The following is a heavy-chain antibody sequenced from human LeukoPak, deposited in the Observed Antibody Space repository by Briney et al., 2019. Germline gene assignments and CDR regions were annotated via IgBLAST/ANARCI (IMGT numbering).Heavy chain of an antibody. V-gene: IGHV1-2*04. CDR3: ARWNYDIWTGHRYFDY. CDR1: GYTFTGYY. Sequence: ASVKVSCKASGYTFTGYYIHWLRQAPGQGLEWMGWINPNSGGTNYAQKFQGWVTMTRDTSISTAYMELSRLRSDDTAVYYCARWNYDIWTGHRYFDYWGQGTLVIVSS. D-gene: IGHD3/OR15-3a*01. CDR2: INPNSGGT. J-gene: IGHJ4*02.